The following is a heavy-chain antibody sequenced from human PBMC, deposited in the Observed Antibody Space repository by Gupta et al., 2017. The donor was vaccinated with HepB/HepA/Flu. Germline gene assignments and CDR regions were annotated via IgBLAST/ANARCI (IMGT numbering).Heavy chain of an antibody. CDR3: VGGRTGSVFDY. V-gene: IGHV3-72*01. J-gene: IGHJ4*02. D-gene: IGHD1-14*01. Sequence: EVQLVESGGDLVQPGGSLRLSCAASGFTFIDHYMDWVRLIPGEGLEWVGRIRNKVNGYTTEYAASVKDRFTVSRDDSKNSLYLQMNTLKTDDTAVYYCVGGRTGSVFDYWGQGTLVTVSS. CDR2: IRNKVNGYTT. CDR1: GFTFIDHY.